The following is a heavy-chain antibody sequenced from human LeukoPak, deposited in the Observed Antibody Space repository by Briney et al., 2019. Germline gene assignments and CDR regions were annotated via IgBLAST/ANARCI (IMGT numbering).Heavy chain of an antibody. J-gene: IGHJ5*02. V-gene: IGHV3-21*01. CDR3: ARVGTADNWFDP. D-gene: IGHD5-18*01. Sequence: RGSLRLSCAASGFTFSSYSMNWVRQAPGKGLEWVSSISSSSSYIYYADSVKGRFTISRDNAKNSLYLQMNSLRAEDTAVYYCARVGTADNWFDPWGQGTLVTVSS. CDR1: GFTFSSYS. CDR2: ISSSSSYI.